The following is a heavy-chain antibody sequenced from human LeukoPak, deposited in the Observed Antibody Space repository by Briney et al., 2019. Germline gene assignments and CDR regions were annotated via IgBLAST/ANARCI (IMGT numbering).Heavy chain of an antibody. J-gene: IGHJ5*02. CDR3: VRIPNNAGFPNWFDP. CDR1: GFTFSTST. V-gene: IGHV3-21*01. D-gene: IGHD1-14*01. CDR2: ISGSSDYK. Sequence: GGSLRLSCAASGFTFSTSTINWVRQAPGKGLEWVSSISGSSDYKYYADSVKGRFTISRDDAKNSLYLQMNSLRAKDTAVYYCVRIPNNAGFPNWFDPWGQGTLVTVSS.